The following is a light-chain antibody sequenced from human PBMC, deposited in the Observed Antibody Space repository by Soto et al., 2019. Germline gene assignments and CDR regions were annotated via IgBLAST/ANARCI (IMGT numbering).Light chain of an antibody. J-gene: IGLJ3*02. CDR2: EVN. CDR3: TSYTTRSTLV. V-gene: IGLV2-14*01. Sequence: QSVLTQPASVSGSPGQSITISCTGTSSDVGTYNYVSWYQHHPFKAPKLMIYEVNNRPSGVSNRFSGSKSGNTASLTISGLQAEDEADYYCTSYTTRSTLVFGGGTQLTVL. CDR1: SSDVGTYNY.